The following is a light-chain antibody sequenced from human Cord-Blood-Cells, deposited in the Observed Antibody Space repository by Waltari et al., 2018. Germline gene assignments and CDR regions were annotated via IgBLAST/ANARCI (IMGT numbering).Light chain of an antibody. Sequence: EIVMTQSPATLSVFPGYRATLPCRASQRVSSNLAWYQQKPGQAPRLLIYGASTRATGVPARFSGSGSGTEFTLTISSLQSEDFAVYYCQQYNNWPLTFGGGTKVEIK. CDR1: QRVSSN. J-gene: IGKJ4*01. CDR2: GAS. CDR3: QQYNNWPLT. V-gene: IGKV3-15*01.